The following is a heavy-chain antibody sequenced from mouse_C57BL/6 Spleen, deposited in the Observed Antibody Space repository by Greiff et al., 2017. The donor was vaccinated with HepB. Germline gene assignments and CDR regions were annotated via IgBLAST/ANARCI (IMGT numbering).Heavy chain of an antibody. Sequence: QVQPQQSGPGPVAPSQSLSITCTVSGVPFTSHGVTRVRQTPGKGPGWLVVIWSDGSTTYNSALKSRLSISKENSKSQVFLKMNSLQTDDTAMYYCARQGAGPYYYAMDYWGQGTSVTVSS. CDR3: ARQGAGPYYYAMDY. CDR2: IWSDGST. D-gene: IGHD4-1*01. CDR1: GVPFTSHG. V-gene: IGHV2-6-1*01. J-gene: IGHJ4*01.